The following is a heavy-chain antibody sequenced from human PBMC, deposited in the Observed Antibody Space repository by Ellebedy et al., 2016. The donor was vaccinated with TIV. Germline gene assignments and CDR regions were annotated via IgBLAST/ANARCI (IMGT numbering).Heavy chain of an antibody. CDR1: GFTVSSNY. J-gene: IGHJ4*02. CDR2: ISWDGGST. CDR3: ASAEKRITMIVLGDY. V-gene: IGHV3-66*01. D-gene: IGHD3-22*01. Sequence: PGGSLRLSCAASGFTVSSNYMSWVRQAPGKGLEWVSLISWDGGSTYYADSVKGRFTISIDNSKNTLYLQMNSLRAEDTAVYYCASAEKRITMIVLGDYWGQGTLVTVSS.